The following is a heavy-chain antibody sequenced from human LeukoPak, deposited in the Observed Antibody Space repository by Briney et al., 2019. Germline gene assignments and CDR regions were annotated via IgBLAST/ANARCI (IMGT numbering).Heavy chain of an antibody. CDR2: INPNSGGT. V-gene: IGHV1-2*06. Sequence: ASVKVSCNASVYTFTGYYMHWVRQVPGQGLEWMGRINPNSGGTNYAQKLQGRVTMTRHTSISTAYMELSRLRSDDTAVYYCARVIAAAGKGRFYYYYYMDVWGKGTTVTVSS. J-gene: IGHJ6*03. D-gene: IGHD6-13*01. CDR1: VYTFTGYY. CDR3: ARVIAAAGKGRFYYYYYMDV.